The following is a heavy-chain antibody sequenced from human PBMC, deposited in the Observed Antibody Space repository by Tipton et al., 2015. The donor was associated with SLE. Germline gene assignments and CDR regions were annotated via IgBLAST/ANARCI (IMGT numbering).Heavy chain of an antibody. CDR3: ARRGRFLEWLGNDAFDI. CDR1: GGSIKSYY. D-gene: IGHD3-3*01. CDR2: ISHTGST. Sequence: TLSLTCTVSGGSIKSYYWSWIRQPPGKGLEWLGYISHTGSTNYNPSVRSRVSISVDTSKNQFSLKLSSVTAADTAVYYCARRGRFLEWLGNDAFDIWGQGTMVTVSS. V-gene: IGHV4-59*12. J-gene: IGHJ3*02.